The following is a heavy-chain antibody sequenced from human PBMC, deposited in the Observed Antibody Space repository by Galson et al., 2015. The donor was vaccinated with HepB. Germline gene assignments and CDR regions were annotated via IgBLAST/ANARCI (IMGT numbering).Heavy chain of an antibody. J-gene: IGHJ6*02. CDR2: LWYDGSNK. CDR3: TREIDGAKGLDV. CDR1: GFTFGSYG. Sequence: SLRLSCAASGFTFGSYGMHWVRQAPGKGLEWVTTLWYDGSNKNYVDSVKGRFTISRDNSKNTLYLQMNSLRVEDTAVYYCTREIDGAKGLDVWGQGTTVTVSS. V-gene: IGHV3-33*01. D-gene: IGHD4-17*01.